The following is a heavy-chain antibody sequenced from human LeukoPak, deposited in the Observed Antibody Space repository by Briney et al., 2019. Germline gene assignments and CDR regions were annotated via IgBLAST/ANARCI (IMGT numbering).Heavy chain of an antibody. CDR3: ARLLYSGYYFDY. J-gene: IGHJ4*02. V-gene: IGHV4-34*01. Sequence: SETLSRTCAVYGGSFSGYYWSWIRQPPGKGLEWIGEINHSGSTNYNPSLKSRVTISVDTSKNQFSLKLSSVTAADTAVYYCARLLYSGYYFDYWGQGTLLTVSS. D-gene: IGHD2-2*02. CDR1: GGSFSGYY. CDR2: INHSGST.